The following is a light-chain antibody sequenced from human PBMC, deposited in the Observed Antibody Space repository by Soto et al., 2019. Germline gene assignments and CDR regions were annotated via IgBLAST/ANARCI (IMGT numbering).Light chain of an antibody. J-gene: IGLJ1*01. CDR1: SSDVGSYNY. Sequence: QSVLTQPASVSGSPGQSITIFCTGTSSDVGSYNYVSWYQQHPGRAPKLMIYDVSSRPAGVSNRFSGSKSGRTASLTISGIQDEDEADYFCTSYTSSSTYVFGTGTKVTVL. CDR3: TSYTSSSTYV. V-gene: IGLV2-14*03. CDR2: DVS.